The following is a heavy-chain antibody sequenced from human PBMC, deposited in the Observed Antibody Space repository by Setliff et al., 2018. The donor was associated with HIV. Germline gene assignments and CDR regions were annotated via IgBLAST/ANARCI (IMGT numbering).Heavy chain of an antibody. Sequence: GGSLRLSCAASGFTFSRYTMTWVRQAPGKGLEWVSEINTSGGNTYYADSVKGRFTISRDNSKNTLFLRMSSLRAGDTAIYYCARGSYGSFDYWGLGTLVTVSS. CDR2: INTSGGNT. J-gene: IGHJ4*02. D-gene: IGHD5-18*01. V-gene: IGHV3-23*01. CDR3: ARGSYGSFDY. CDR1: GFTFSRYT.